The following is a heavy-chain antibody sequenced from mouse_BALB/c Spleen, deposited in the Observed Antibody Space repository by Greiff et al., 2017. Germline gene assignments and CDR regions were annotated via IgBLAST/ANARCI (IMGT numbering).Heavy chain of an antibody. CDR2: ISYDGSN. D-gene: IGHD4-1*01. CDR3: ASRTGTLYAMDY. CDR1: GYSITSGYY. J-gene: IGHJ4*01. Sequence: DVQLQESGPGLVKPSQSLSLTCSVTGYSITSGYYWNWIRQFPGNKLEWMGYISYDGSNNYNPSLKNRISITRDTSKNQFFLKLNSVTTEDTATYYCASRTGTLYAMDYWGQGTSVTVSS. V-gene: IGHV3-6*02.